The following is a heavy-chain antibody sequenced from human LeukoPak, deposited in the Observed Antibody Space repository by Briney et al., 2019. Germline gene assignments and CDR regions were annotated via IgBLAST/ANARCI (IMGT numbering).Heavy chain of an antibody. CDR3: AKDIAVWDILTGYYREPGSVGGMGFDY. CDR1: GFSISRDS. Sequence: PGGSLRLSCTASGFSISRDSMNWVRHAPGKGLEWVSLISWDGGSTYYADSVKGRFTISRDNSKNSLYLQMNSLRTEDTALYYCAKDIAVWDILTGYYREPGSVGGMGFDYWGQGTLVTVSS. CDR2: ISWDGGST. J-gene: IGHJ4*02. D-gene: IGHD3-9*01. V-gene: IGHV3-43*01.